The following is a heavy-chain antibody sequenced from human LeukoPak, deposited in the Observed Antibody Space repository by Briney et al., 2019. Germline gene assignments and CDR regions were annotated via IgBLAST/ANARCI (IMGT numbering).Heavy chain of an antibody. D-gene: IGHD2-2*01. CDR1: GFTFSSYA. J-gene: IGHJ4*02. Sequence: GGSLRLSCAASGFTFSSYAMSWVRQAPGKGLEWVSAISGSGGSTYYADSVRGRFTISRDNSKNTLYLQMNSLRAEDTAVYYCAKVGAGIVVVPAAAERGDYWGQGTLVTVSS. V-gene: IGHV3-23*01. CDR3: AKVGAGIVVVPAAAERGDY. CDR2: ISGSGGST.